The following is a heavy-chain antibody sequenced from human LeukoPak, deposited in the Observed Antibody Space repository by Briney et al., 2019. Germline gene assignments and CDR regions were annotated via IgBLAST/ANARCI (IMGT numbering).Heavy chain of an antibody. V-gene: IGHV1-69*04. Sequence: GASVKVSCKASGGTFSSYAISWVRQAPGQGLEWMGRIIPILGIANYALKFQGRVTITADKSTSTAYMELSSLRSEDTAVYYCARSQGGPNYFDYWGQGTLVTVSS. J-gene: IGHJ4*02. CDR1: GGTFSSYA. D-gene: IGHD3-16*01. CDR2: IIPILGIA. CDR3: ARSQGGPNYFDY.